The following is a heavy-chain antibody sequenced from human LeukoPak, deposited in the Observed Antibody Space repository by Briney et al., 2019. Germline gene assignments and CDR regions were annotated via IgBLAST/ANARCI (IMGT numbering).Heavy chain of an antibody. CDR3: ARRPRQYGAFDI. V-gene: IGHV4-39*02. D-gene: IGHD4-17*01. J-gene: IGHJ3*02. CDR1: GGSISGSSYY. CDR2: IYYSGIT. Sequence: SETLSLTCTVSGGSISGSSYYWGWIRQPPGKGLEWIGSIYYSGITYYNPSLKRRVTISVDTSKNNFSLKLSSVTAADTAVYYCARRPRQYGAFDIWGQGTMVTVSS.